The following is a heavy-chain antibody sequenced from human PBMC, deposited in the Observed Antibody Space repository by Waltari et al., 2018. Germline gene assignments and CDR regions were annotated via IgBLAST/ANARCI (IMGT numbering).Heavy chain of an antibody. Sequence: QVQLQGWGAGLLKPSETLSLTCAVSGGSFSGFYWSWIRQSPGKGLEWIGDVNHGGDTNYNPSIETRVTISEDTSKKKFSRKMRSVTAADTAVYYCARAPGYKGYFDYWGQGILVTVSS. CDR2: VNHGGDT. CDR1: GGSFSGFY. D-gene: IGHD5-12*01. J-gene: IGHJ4*02. CDR3: ARAPGYKGYFDY. V-gene: IGHV4-34*01.